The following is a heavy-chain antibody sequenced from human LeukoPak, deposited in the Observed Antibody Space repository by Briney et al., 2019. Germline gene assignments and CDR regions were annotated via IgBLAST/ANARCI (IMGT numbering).Heavy chain of an antibody. CDR1: GFTFSSYW. CDR2: IKQDGSEK. Sequence: GGSLRLSCAASGFTFSSYWMSWVRQAPGKGLEWVANIKQDGSEKYYVDSVKGRFTISRDNSKNTLYLQMNSLRAEDTAVYYCAKLAYGYYDSSGYYYFDYWGQGTLVTVSS. D-gene: IGHD3-22*01. V-gene: IGHV3-7*03. CDR3: AKLAYGYYDSSGYYYFDY. J-gene: IGHJ4*02.